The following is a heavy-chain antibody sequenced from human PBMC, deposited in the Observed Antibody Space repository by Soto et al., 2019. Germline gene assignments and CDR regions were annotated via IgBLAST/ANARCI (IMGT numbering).Heavy chain of an antibody. J-gene: IGHJ4*02. CDR3: AKNRPPPSTGPIDY. V-gene: IGHV3-30*18. CDR2: ISYDGSMT. CDR1: GFTFSSYG. Sequence: QVQLVESGGGVVQPGRSLRLSCAASGFTFSSYGMHWVRQAPGKGLEWVAVISYDGSMTYYADSVKGRFTISRDNSKNTLYLQMNSLRTEDTVVYNCAKNRPPPSTGPIDYWGQGTLVTVSS. D-gene: IGHD4-17*01.